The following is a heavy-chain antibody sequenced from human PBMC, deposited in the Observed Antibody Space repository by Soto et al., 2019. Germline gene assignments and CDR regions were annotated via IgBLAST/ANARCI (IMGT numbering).Heavy chain of an antibody. J-gene: IGHJ4*02. CDR3: TKAYQWLPPYS. D-gene: IGHD6-19*01. Sequence: PGGSLRLSCAASGFTFTKAWMTWVRQTPGKGLEWVGRIKSRADGGTTDYAASVKDRFIISRDDSNDTLYLHMNRLKTDDTAVYYCTKAYQWLPPYSWGQGALVTVSS. CDR2: IKSRADGGTT. V-gene: IGHV3-15*01. CDR1: GFTFTKAW.